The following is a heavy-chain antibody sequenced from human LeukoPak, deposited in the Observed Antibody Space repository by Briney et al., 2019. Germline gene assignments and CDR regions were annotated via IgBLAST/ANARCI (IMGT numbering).Heavy chain of an antibody. CDR1: GYTFTSYD. J-gene: IGHJ4*02. CDR2: MNPNTGNT. D-gene: IGHD3-3*01. V-gene: IGHV1-8*01. CDR3: ARAGLYYGDFWSGPQFDY. Sequence: ASVKVSCKASGYTFTSYDINWVRQATGRGLEWMGWMNPNTGNTGYAQKFQGRVIMTRSTSISTAYLELSGLTSEDTAVYYCARAGLYYGDFWSGPQFDYWGQGTLVTVSS.